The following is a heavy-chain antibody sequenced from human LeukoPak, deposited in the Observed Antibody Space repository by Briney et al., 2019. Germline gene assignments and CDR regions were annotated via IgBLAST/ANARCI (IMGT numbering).Heavy chain of an antibody. J-gene: IGHJ4*02. CDR3: ARGKDMVRGVYQFDY. CDR2: IGTAGDT. CDR1: GFTFSSYD. Sequence: PGGSLRLSCAASGFTFSSYDMHWVRQATGKGLEWVSAIGTAGDTYYPGSVKGRFTISRENAKNSLYLQMNSLRAGDTAVYYCARGKDMVRGVYQFDYWGQGTLVTVSS. D-gene: IGHD3-10*01. V-gene: IGHV3-13*01.